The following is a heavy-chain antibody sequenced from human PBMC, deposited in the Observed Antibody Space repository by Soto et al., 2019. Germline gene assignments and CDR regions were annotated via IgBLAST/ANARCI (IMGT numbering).Heavy chain of an antibody. J-gene: IGHJ6*02. CDR1: GYSFPSYL. CDR3: AGTSSSSRFYSYGMDV. D-gene: IGHD6-6*01. V-gene: IGHV5-51*01. Sequence: PGESLKISFKGSGYSFPSYLICWVRQMPVKGLEWMGIIYPGDSDTRYSPSLQGQVTISADKSISTAYLQWSNLKASDTAMYYCAGTSSSSRFYSYGMDVWGQGTTVTVSS. CDR2: IYPGDSDT.